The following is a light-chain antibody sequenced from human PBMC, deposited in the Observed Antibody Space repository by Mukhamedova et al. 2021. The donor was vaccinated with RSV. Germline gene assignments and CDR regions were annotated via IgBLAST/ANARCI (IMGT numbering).Light chain of an antibody. CDR2: DAS. Sequence: WYQRRVHGKVPKLLIYDASSLQSGVPSRFSGSGSGTDFTLTISSLQPEDSATYYCQQAYSYPPVTFGGGTKVAIK. J-gene: IGKJ4*01. V-gene: IGKV1-12*01. CDR3: QQAYSYPPVT.